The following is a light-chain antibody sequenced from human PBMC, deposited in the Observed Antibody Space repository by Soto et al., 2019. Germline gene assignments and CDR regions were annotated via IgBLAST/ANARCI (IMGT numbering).Light chain of an antibody. CDR2: KAS. CDR1: QTISSW. CDR3: QHYYNYPWT. Sequence: EIQVTQYTSTLSGSVGDRVTITCRASQTISSWLAWYQQKPGKAPKLLIYKASTLKSGVPSRFSGSGSGTEFTLTISSLQPDDFATYYCQHYYNYPWTFGQGTMV. J-gene: IGKJ1*01. V-gene: IGKV1-5*03.